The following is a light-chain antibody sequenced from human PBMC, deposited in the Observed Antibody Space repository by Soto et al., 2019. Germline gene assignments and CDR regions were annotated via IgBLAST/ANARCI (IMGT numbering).Light chain of an antibody. Sequence: IVMTQSPDSLAVSLGERATINCKSSQSILYSSNSKNYLAWYQQKPGQPPKLLIYWASTRESGVPDRFSGSGSGTDFTLTISSLQAEDGAVYYCQQYYGPPLTFGGGTKVEI. V-gene: IGKV4-1*01. CDR3: QQYYGPPLT. J-gene: IGKJ4*01. CDR2: WAS. CDR1: QSILYSSNSKNY.